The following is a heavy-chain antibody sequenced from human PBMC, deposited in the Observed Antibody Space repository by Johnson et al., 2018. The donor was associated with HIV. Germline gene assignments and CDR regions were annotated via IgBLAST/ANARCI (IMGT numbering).Heavy chain of an antibody. CDR2: ISSYGSTT. J-gene: IGHJ3*02. D-gene: IGHD3-22*01. CDR3: AREFDITMMVVVTYAFDI. V-gene: IGHV3-23*04. CDR1: GFTFDDYG. Sequence: VQLVESGGGVVQPGRSLRLSCAASGFTFDDYGMSWVRQAPGKGLEWVSDISSYGSTTYYAASVRGRFTISRDNSKNTLYLQMNSLRAEDTAVYYCAREFDITMMVVVTYAFDIWGQGTMVTVSS.